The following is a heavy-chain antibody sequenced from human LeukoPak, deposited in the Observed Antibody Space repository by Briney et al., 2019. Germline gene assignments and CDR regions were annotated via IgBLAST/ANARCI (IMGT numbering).Heavy chain of an antibody. Sequence: ASVKVSCKASGYTFTGYYMQWVRQAPGQGLEWMGWINPNSGGTNYAQKFQGRVTMTRDTSISTAYMELSRLRSDDTAVYYCAGEDDTIADNTFDIWGQGTVVTVSS. V-gene: IGHV1-2*02. CDR2: INPNSGGT. CDR1: GYTFTGYY. J-gene: IGHJ3*02. D-gene: IGHD6-13*01. CDR3: AGEDDTIADNTFDI.